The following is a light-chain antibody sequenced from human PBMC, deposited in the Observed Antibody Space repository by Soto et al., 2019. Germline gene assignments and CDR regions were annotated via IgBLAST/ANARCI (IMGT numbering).Light chain of an antibody. J-gene: IGKJ5*01. Sequence: DIQMTQSPASLSASVGSRVSITCRASQGINNYLAWYQQKPGKVPKVLIYAASTLQPGVPSRFSGSGSGTDFTLTINSVQPDDIATYYCQNYDSYPITFGQGTRLEIK. CDR1: QGINNY. V-gene: IGKV1-27*01. CDR3: QNYDSYPIT. CDR2: AAS.